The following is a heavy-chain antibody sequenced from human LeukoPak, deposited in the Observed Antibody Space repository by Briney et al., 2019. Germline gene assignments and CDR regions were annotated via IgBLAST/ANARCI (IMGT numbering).Heavy chain of an antibody. CDR1: GFTFSSYW. J-gene: IGHJ4*02. CDR2: INQDESER. CDR3: ARDRGRTWADY. Sequence: GGPLSLSCAPSGFTFSSYWMSWVRQPPGKGLEWVANINQDESERYYVDSVKGRFTISRDNAKNSLYLQMNSLRAEDTAVYYCARDRGRTWADYWGQGTLVTVSS. V-gene: IGHV3-7*01. D-gene: IGHD3-16*01.